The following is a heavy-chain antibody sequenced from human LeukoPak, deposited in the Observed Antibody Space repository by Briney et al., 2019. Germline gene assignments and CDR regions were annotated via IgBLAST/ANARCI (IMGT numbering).Heavy chain of an antibody. J-gene: IGHJ4*02. CDR3: EDGIRDCSSTSCYVLDY. Sequence: PSETLSLACTVSGGSISSYYWRLIRHPPGKGLEWIGEIYYSGSNNYNPSLQSRVTISVDTSKNQFSLKLSSVTAADTFFFQAEDGIRDCSSTSCYVLDYWGQGTLVTVSS. CDR2: IYYSGSN. V-gene: IGHV4-59*01. D-gene: IGHD2-2*01. CDR1: GGSISSYY.